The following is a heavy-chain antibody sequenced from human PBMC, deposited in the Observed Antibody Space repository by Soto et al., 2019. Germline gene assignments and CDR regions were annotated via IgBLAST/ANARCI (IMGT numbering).Heavy chain of an antibody. CDR1: GGSFSGYY. D-gene: IGHD6-19*01. CDR2: INHSGST. Sequence: QVLLQQWGGELLKPSETLSLTCAVYGGSFSGYYWSWIRQPPGKGLEWIGEINHSGSTNYNPSLKSRVTISVDTSKNQFSLKLSSVTAADTAVYYCARDSPTVAGTSFDYWSQGTLVTVSS. J-gene: IGHJ4*02. V-gene: IGHV4-34*01. CDR3: ARDSPTVAGTSFDY.